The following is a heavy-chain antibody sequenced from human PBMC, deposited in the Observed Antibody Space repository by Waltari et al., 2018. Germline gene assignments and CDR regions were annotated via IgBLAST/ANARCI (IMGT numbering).Heavy chain of an antibody. V-gene: IGHV1-8*01. J-gene: IGHJ4*02. Sequence: QEQLVQSGAEVREPGASVKVSCMASGYAFNTSDINWVRQAPGRRLEWMGWMNPNSGNTGYAQKFQGRVTMTRNTSISTAYMELSSLRSEDTAVYYCARAAAALPFGYWGQGTLVTVSS. D-gene: IGHD6-13*01. CDR1: GYAFNTSD. CDR2: MNPNSGNT. CDR3: ARAAAALPFGY.